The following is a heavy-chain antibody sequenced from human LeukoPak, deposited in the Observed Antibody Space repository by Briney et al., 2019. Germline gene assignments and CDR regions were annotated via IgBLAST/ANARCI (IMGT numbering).Heavy chain of an antibody. CDR3: AKNSYSSSCHDY. CDR1: GFIFANYA. D-gene: IGHD6-13*01. CDR2: ISRSSTTI. Sequence: GGSLRLSCTTSGFIFANYAMAWVRQAPGKGLEWISYISRSSTTIYYADSVKGRFTISRDNAKNSLYLQMNSLRAEDTAVYYCAKNSYSSSCHDYWGQGTLVTVSS. J-gene: IGHJ4*02. V-gene: IGHV3-48*01.